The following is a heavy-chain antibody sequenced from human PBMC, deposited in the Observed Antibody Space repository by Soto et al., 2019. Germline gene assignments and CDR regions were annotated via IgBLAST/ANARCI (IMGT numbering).Heavy chain of an antibody. J-gene: IGHJ6*03. CDR3: ARDGGVELPYNYYYYYMDV. Sequence: GGSLRLSCAASGFTFSSYWMSWVRQAPGKGLEWVANIKQDGSEKYYVDSVKGRFTISRDNAKNSLYLQMNSLRAEDTAVYYCARDGGVELPYNYYYYYMDVWGKGTTVTVSS. CDR1: GFTFSSYW. CDR2: IKQDGSEK. V-gene: IGHV3-7*01. D-gene: IGHD2-15*01.